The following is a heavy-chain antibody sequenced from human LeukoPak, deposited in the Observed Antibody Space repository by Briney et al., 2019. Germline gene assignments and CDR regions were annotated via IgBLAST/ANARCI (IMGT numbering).Heavy chain of an antibody. CDR3: ARFQYYYDSSGYYGAFDI. Sequence: PGGSLRLSCAASGFTFSSYWMHWVRQAPGKGLEWVSSISSSSSYIYYADSVKGRFTISRDNAKNSLYLQMNSLRAEDTAVYYCARFQYYYDSSGYYGAFDIWGQGTMVTVSS. CDR1: GFTFSSYW. D-gene: IGHD3-22*01. CDR2: ISSSSSYI. J-gene: IGHJ3*02. V-gene: IGHV3-21*01.